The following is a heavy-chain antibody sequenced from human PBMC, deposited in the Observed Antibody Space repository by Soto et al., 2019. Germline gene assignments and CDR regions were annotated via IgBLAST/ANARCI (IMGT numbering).Heavy chain of an antibody. J-gene: IGHJ4*02. D-gene: IGHD2-2*01. CDR3: ASRPLRYCSSTSCPNFDY. V-gene: IGHV5-10-1*01. Sequence: GESLKISCKGSGYSFTSYWISWVRQMPGKGLEWMGRIDPSDSYTNYSPSFQGHVTISADKSISTAYLQWSSLKASDTAMYYCASRPLRYCSSTSCPNFDYWGQGILVTVSP. CDR2: IDPSDSYT. CDR1: GYSFTSYW.